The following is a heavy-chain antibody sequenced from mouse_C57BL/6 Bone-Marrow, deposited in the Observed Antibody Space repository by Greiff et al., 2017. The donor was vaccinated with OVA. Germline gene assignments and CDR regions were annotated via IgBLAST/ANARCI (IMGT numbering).Heavy chain of an antibody. CDR2: IRTNSGST. J-gene: IGHJ3*01. D-gene: IGHD1-1*01. CDR1: GYTFTSYW. V-gene: IGHV1-64*01. Sequence: VQLQQPGAELVKPGASVKLSCKASGYTFTSYWMYWVKQRPGQGLEWIGLIRTNSGSTNYNEKFKSKATLTVDKSSSTAYMQLSSLTSEDSAVYYCARDTTVVATPVAYWGQGTPVTVSA. CDR3: ARDTTVVATPVAY.